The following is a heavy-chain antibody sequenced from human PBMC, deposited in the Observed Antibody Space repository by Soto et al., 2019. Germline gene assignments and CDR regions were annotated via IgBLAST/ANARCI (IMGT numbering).Heavy chain of an antibody. J-gene: IGHJ3*02. CDR3: ARGQEYLGAFDI. CDR2: MNPNSGNT. Sequence: ASVKVSCKASGYTFISYDINWVRQATGQGLEWMGWMNPNSGNTGYAQKFQGRVTMTRNTSISTAYMELSSLRSEDTAVYYCARGQEYLGAFDIWGQGTMVTVSS. V-gene: IGHV1-8*01. CDR1: GYTFISYD.